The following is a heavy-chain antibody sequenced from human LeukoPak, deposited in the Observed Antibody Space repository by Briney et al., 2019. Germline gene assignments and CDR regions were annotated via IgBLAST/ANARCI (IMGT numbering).Heavy chain of an antibody. J-gene: IGHJ4*02. Sequence: GGTLRLSCAASGLTFSGYSMSWVRQAPGKGLEWVAYVSSKGSSLKYADSVKGRFTISRDNAKNSMFLQMNSLRVEDTALYYCARESLGWSSGLDYWGQGTPVTVSS. CDR3: ARESLGWSSGLDY. V-gene: IGHV3-21*06. CDR2: VSSKGSSL. D-gene: IGHD3-3*01. CDR1: GLTFSGYS.